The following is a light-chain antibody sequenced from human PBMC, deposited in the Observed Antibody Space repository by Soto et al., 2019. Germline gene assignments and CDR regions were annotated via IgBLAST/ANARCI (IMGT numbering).Light chain of an antibody. CDR3: QQSYSTPRT. CDR1: QPISSY. J-gene: IGKJ2*01. V-gene: IGKV1-39*01. Sequence: DIQMTQSPSSLSSSVGDRVTITCRASQPISSYLNWYQQKPGKAPKLLLYAASSLQTGVPSRFSGSGSRTDFTRTISSLQPEDFATYYCQQSYSTPRTFGQGTKLEIK. CDR2: AAS.